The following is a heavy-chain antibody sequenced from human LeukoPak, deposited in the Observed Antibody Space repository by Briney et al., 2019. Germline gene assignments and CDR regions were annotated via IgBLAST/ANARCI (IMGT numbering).Heavy chain of an antibody. V-gene: IGHV1-18*01. CDR1: GYTFTSYG. CDR2: ISAYNGNT. CDR3: AREVRVNWNDDAFDI. Sequence: GASVKVSCKASGYTFTSYGISWVRQAPGQGLEWMGWISAYNGNTNYAQELQGRVTMTTDTSTSTAYMELRSLRSDDTAVYYCAREVRVNWNDDAFDIWGQGTMVTVSS. J-gene: IGHJ3*02. D-gene: IGHD1-1*01.